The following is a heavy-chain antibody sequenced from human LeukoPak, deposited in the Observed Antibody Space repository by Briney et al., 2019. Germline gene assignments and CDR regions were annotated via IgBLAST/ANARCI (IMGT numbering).Heavy chain of an antibody. D-gene: IGHD6-6*01. CDR2: IYYSGST. CDR1: GGPISSGDYY. CDR3: ARGSGKSIAALPPFDY. Sequence: SETLSLTCTVSGGPISSGDYYWSWIRQPPGKGLEWIGYIYYSGSTYYNPSLKSRVTISVDTSKNQFSLKLSSVTAADTAVYYCARGSGKSIAALPPFDYWGQGTLVTVSS. J-gene: IGHJ4*02. V-gene: IGHV4-30-4*08.